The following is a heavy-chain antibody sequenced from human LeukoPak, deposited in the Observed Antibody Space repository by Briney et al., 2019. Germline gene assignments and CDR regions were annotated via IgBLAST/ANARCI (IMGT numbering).Heavy chain of an antibody. D-gene: IGHD3-22*01. V-gene: IGHV4-59*01. CDR1: GGSISSYY. CDR2: IYYSGST. J-gene: IGHJ5*02. CDR3: ARAGTYYYDSSGYYYEGNWFDP. Sequence: PSETLSLTCTVSGGSISSYYWSWIRQPPGKGLEWIGYIYYSGSTNYNPSLKSRVTISVDTSKNQFSLKLSSVTAADTAVYYCARAGTYYYDSSGYYYEGNWFDPWGQGTLVTVSS.